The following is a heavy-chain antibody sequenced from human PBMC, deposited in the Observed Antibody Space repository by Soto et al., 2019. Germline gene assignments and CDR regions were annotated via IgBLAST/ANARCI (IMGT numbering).Heavy chain of an antibody. CDR3: ARPYCSSTRCYRYYYAMDV. CDR2: ISSDGSHQ. Sequence: QVQLVESGGGVVQPGRSLRLSCAASGFTFSTSAIHWVRQAPGKGLGWVAVISSDGSHQYYADSVRGRFTVPRDNSKNTLYLQMNSLRAEDTAVYYCARPYCSSTRCYRYYYAMDVWGQGTTVTVSS. D-gene: IGHD2-2*01. J-gene: IGHJ6*02. CDR1: GFTFSTSA. V-gene: IGHV3-30-3*01.